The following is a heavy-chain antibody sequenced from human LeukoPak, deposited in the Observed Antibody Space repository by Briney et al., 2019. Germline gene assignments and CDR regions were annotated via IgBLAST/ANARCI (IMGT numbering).Heavy chain of an antibody. D-gene: IGHD6-13*01. J-gene: IGHJ4*02. CDR3: ARAGSSWSTGNYFDY. Sequence: PSESLSLTCTLSGPSISPYYSTCVRQPPGGGLEWIGFIYYTGSTNTNPSRKSRVTITADTSKNHFTLRLTSVTAAATAVYYCARAGSSWSTGNYFDYWGQGTLVTVSS. CDR1: GPSISPYY. V-gene: IGHV4-59*01. CDR2: IYYTGST.